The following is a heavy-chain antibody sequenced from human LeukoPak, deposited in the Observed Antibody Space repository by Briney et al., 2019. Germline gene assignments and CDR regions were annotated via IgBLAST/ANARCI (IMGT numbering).Heavy chain of an antibody. Sequence: SETLSLTCSVYGASLSDYFWSWIRQPPGKELGWIGSVYYNGATYYNPSLKRRVTISVETFKTQFSLKLSSVTAADTAVYSCARHVAGGSYRDALDIWGRGTQVTVSS. D-gene: IGHD1-26*01. V-gene: IGHV4-39*01. J-gene: IGHJ3*02. CDR2: VYYNGAT. CDR1: GASLSDYF. CDR3: ARHVAGGSYRDALDI.